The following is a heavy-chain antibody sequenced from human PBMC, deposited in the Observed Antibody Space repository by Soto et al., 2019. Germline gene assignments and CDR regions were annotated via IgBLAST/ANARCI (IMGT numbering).Heavy chain of an antibody. D-gene: IGHD3-10*01. CDR1: GGIFSTST. V-gene: IGHV1-69*08. CDR2: IIPILGTA. CDR3: ASGVGSGTYYNQYNWFDP. Sequence: SVKVSCKASGGIFSTSTFTWVRQAPGQGLEWMGRIIPILGTADYAQKFQGRVTLTTDTSTSTAYMELRSLRSDDTAVYYCASGVGSGTYYNQYNWFDPWGQGTLVTVSS. J-gene: IGHJ5*02.